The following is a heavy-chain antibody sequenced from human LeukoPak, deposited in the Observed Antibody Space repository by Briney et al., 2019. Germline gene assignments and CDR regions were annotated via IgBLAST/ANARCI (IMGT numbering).Heavy chain of an antibody. CDR1: GFTLSGHW. V-gene: IGHV3-7*01. CDR3: TRDRSRAEDD. CDR2: INQGGSDK. Sequence: PGGSLRLSCAASGFTLSGHWMSWVRQAPGKGLEWVANINQGGSDKYYVDSVKGRFTISRDNANNLLYLQMNSLRGEDTAVDYCTRDRSRAEDDWGQGTLVTVSS. J-gene: IGHJ4*02. D-gene: IGHD1-14*01.